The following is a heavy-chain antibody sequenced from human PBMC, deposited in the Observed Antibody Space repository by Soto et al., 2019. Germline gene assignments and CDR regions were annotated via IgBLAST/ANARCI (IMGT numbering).Heavy chain of an antibody. J-gene: IGHJ4*02. D-gene: IGHD2-15*01. CDR3: AGHGGYSY. V-gene: IGHV3-23*01. CDR1: GFTLRTNG. CDR2: ILGSGGDT. Sequence: GGSLRLSCAATGFTLRTNGMSWFRQAPGKGLEWVSSILGSGGDTYYADSLKGRFTISRDNSKNTLYLQLNSLGAEDTALYYCAGHGGYSYLGQGTLVTVSS.